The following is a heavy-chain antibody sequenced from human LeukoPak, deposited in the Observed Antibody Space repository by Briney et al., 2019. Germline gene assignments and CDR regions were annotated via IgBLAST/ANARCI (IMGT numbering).Heavy chain of an antibody. CDR1: GFTFDDYA. CDR3: AKVGSSGYFSPDRLDY. V-gene: IGHV3-9*01. CDR2: ISWNSGSM. J-gene: IGHJ4*02. Sequence: GGSLRLSCAASGFTFDDYAMHWVRQAPGKGLEWVSGISWNSGSMGYADSVKGRFTISRDNAKNSLYLQMNSLSAEDTALYYCAKVGSSGYFSPDRLDYWGQGTLVTVSS. D-gene: IGHD3-22*01.